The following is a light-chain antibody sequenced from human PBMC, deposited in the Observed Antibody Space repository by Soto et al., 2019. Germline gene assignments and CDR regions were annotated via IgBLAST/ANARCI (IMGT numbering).Light chain of an antibody. CDR2: GNS. Sequence: QSVLTQPPSVSGAPGQRVTISCTGSSSNIGAGYDVHWYQQLPGTAPKLLIYGNSNRPSGVPDRFSGSKSGTSASLAITGLQSEDEAYYYCQSYVSSLTVVFGGGTKLTLL. V-gene: IGLV1-40*01. J-gene: IGLJ2*01. CDR3: QSYVSSLTVV. CDR1: SSNIGAGYD.